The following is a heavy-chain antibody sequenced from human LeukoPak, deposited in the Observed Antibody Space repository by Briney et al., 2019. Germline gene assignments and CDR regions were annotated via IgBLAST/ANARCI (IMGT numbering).Heavy chain of an antibody. CDR2: ISAYNGNT. J-gene: IGHJ5*02. CDR3: ARELYGGNSRGFDP. V-gene: IGHV1-18*01. Sequence: ASVKVSCKASGYTFTSYGMNWVRQAPGQGLEWMGWISAYNGNTNYAQKLQGRVTMTTDTSTSTAYMELRSLRSDDTAVYYCARELYGGNSRGFDPWGQGTLVTVSS. CDR1: GYTFTSYG. D-gene: IGHD4-23*01.